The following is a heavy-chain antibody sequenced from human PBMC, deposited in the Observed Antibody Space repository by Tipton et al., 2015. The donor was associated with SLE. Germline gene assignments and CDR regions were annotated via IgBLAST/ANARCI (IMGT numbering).Heavy chain of an antibody. Sequence: TLSLTCTVSRGFSSSGGYYWSWVRRTAGKGLEWIGRFYISGTTNYNPSLKSRVTISVDTSKNQFSLNVSSVTAADTAVYYCARVWYYYMDVWGKVTAVTVSS. V-gene: IGHV4-61*02. J-gene: IGHJ6*03. CDR1: RGFSSSGGYY. CDR2: FYISGTT. CDR3: ARVWYYYMDV.